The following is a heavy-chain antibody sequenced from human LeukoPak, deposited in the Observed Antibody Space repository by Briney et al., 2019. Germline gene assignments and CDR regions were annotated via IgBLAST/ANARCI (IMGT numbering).Heavy chain of an antibody. V-gene: IGHV4-4*02. CDR2: IYHSGST. D-gene: IGHD3-22*01. CDR3: ARQRPIVVADHFDY. J-gene: IGHJ4*02. CDR1: GGSISSSNW. Sequence: SETLSLTCAVSGGSISSSNWWSWVRQPPGKGLEWIGEIYHSGSTNYNPSLKSRVTISVDTSRNQFSLKLSSVTAADTAVYYCARQRPIVVADHFDYWGQGTLVTVSS.